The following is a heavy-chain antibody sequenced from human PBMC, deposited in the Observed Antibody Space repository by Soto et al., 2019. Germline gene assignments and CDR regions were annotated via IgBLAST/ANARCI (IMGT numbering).Heavy chain of an antibody. CDR2: ISAYNGNT. J-gene: IGHJ4*02. CDR1: GYTFTSYG. V-gene: IGHV1-18*01. D-gene: IGHD5-12*01. Sequence: GASVKVSCKASGYTFTSYGISWVRQALGQGLEWMGWISAYNGNTNYAQKLQGRVTMTTDTSTSTAYMELRSLRSDDTAVYSCASLVEMATLGYWGREPWSPSPQ. CDR3: ASLVEMATLGY.